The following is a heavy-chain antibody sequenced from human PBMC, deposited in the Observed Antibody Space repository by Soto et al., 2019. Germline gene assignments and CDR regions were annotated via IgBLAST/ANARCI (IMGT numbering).Heavy chain of an antibody. CDR3: ARAHYGDYGYGMDV. J-gene: IGHJ6*02. D-gene: IGHD4-17*01. CDR1: GVSISSDY. Sequence: SETLSLTCTVSGVSISSDYWTWIRQPPGKGLEWIGYIYHSGSTYYNPSLKSRVTISVDRSKNQFSLKLSSVTAADTAVYYCARAHYGDYGYGMDVWGQGTTVTVSS. CDR2: IYHSGST. V-gene: IGHV4-30-2*01.